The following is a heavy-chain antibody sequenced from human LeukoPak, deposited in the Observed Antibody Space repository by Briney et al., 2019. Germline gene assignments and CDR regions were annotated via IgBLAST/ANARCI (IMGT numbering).Heavy chain of an antibody. CDR3: TNTDHFAY. CDR2: GEGDGSTS. J-gene: IGHJ4*02. CDR1: GFTLSNYW. Sequence: PGGSLRLSCAASGFTLSNYWLHWVRQARGKGLVWVSRGEGDGSTSTYADSAKGRFTISRDNVKNTLYLQTNSLRAEDTAVYYCTNTDHFAYWGQGTLVTISS. V-gene: IGHV3-74*03.